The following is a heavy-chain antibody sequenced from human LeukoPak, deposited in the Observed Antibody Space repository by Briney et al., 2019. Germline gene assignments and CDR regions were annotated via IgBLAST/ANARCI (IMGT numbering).Heavy chain of an antibody. J-gene: IGHJ5*02. Sequence: GGSLRLSCAASGFIFRRYAMFWVRQPPGKGLEWVAVLSHDGDNDHYADSVKGRFTISRHNSNNTLSLQMNSLRAEDTAVYYCAREGIAAAGIPYHWGQGTLVTVSS. CDR2: LSHDGDND. CDR3: AREGIAAAGIPYH. V-gene: IGHV3-30-3*01. D-gene: IGHD6-13*01. CDR1: GFIFRRYA.